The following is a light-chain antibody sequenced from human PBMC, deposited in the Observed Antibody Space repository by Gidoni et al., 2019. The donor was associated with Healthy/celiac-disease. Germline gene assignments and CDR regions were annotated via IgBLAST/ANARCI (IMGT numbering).Light chain of an antibody. Sequence: ILFTQSPATLSLSPGERATLSCRASQSVSSYLAWYQQKPGQAPRLLIYDASNRATGIPARFRGSGSGTDFTLTISSLEPEDFAVYYCQQRSNWPPGPLTFGGGTKVEIK. CDR2: DAS. V-gene: IGKV3-11*01. J-gene: IGKJ4*02. CDR1: QSVSSY. CDR3: QQRSNWPPGPLT.